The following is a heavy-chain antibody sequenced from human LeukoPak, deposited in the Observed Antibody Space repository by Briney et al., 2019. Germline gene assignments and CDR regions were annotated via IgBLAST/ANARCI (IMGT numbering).Heavy chain of an antibody. V-gene: IGHV1-69*05. CDR2: IIPIFGTA. CDR3: ARVTMATIYYFDY. Sequence: GASVKVSCKASGGTFSSYAISWVRQAPGQGLEWMGGIIPIFGTANHAQKFQGRVTITTDESTSTAYMELSSLRSEDTAVYYCARVTMATIYYFDYWGQGTLVTVSS. CDR1: GGTFSSYA. D-gene: IGHD5-24*01. J-gene: IGHJ4*02.